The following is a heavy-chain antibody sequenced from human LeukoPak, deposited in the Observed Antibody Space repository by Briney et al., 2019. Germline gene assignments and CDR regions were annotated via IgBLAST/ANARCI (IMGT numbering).Heavy chain of an antibody. CDR2: INHSGST. J-gene: IGHJ5*02. D-gene: IGHD3-10*01. CDR1: GGSFSGYY. CDR3: ARRGVRNWFDP. Sequence: SETLSLTCAVYGGSFSGYYWSWIRQPPGKGLEWIGEINHSGSTNYNPSLKSRVTISVDTSKNQFSLKLSSVTAADTAVYYCARRGVRNWFDPWGQGTLVTVSS. V-gene: IGHV4-34*01.